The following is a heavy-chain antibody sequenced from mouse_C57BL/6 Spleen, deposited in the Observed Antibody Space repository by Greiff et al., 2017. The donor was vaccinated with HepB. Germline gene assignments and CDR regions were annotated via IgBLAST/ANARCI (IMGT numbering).Heavy chain of an antibody. Sequence: VQLQQSGGGLVKPGGSLKLSCAASGFTFSDYGMHWVRQAPEKGLEWVAYISSGSSTIYYADTVKGRFTISRDNAKNTLFLQMTSLRSEDTAMYYCARDYDGYFYAMDYWGQGTSVTVSS. CDR2: ISSGSSTI. D-gene: IGHD2-3*01. CDR3: ARDYDGYFYAMDY. CDR1: GFTFSDYG. J-gene: IGHJ4*01. V-gene: IGHV5-17*01.